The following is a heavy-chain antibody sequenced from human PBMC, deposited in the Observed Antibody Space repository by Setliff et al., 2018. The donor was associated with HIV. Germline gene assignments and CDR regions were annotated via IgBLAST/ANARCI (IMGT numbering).Heavy chain of an antibody. CDR1: GGTFSSYA. CDR3: ARDRCSSTSCYGVHDAFDI. D-gene: IGHD2-2*01. Sequence: SVKVSCKASGGTFSSYAISWVRQAPGQGLEWMGGIIPIFGTANYAQKFQGRVTITADESTSTAYMELSSLRSEDTAVYYCARDRCSSTSCYGVHDAFDIWGQGTMVTVSS. CDR2: IIPIFGTA. V-gene: IGHV1-69*13. J-gene: IGHJ3*02.